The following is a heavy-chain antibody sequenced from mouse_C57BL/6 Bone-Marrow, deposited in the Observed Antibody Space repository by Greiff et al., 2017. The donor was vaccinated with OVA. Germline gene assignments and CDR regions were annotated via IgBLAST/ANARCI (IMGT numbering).Heavy chain of an antibody. J-gene: IGHJ4*01. CDR3: ARGSYYGNYENAMDY. Sequence: QVQLKESGSELRSPGSSVKLSCKDFDSEVFPIAYMSWVRQQPGHGFEWIGGILPSIGRTIYGEKFEDKATLDADTLSNTAYLELNSLTSEDSAIYYCARGSYYGNYENAMDYWGQGTSVTVSS. D-gene: IGHD2-1*01. CDR2: ILPSIGRT. CDR1: DSEVFPIAY. V-gene: IGHV15-2*01.